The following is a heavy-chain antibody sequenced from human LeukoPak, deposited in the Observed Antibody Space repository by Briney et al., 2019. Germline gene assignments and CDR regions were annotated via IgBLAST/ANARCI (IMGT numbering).Heavy chain of an antibody. CDR3: VRDGHRLYDYYYYMDV. CDR2: ISAYNGHT. CDR1: GYTFTRYG. D-gene: IGHD2-2*02. V-gene: IGHV1-18*01. Sequence: ASVKVSCKASGYTFTRYGISWVRQAPGQRLEWMGWISAYNGHTNYTQKLQGRVTMTTDTSTSTAYMELRSLRSDDTVVYFCVRDGHRLYDYYYYMDVWGKGTTVTVSS. J-gene: IGHJ6*03.